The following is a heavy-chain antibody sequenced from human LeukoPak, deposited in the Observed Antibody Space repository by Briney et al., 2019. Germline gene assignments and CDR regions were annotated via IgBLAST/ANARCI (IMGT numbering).Heavy chain of an antibody. D-gene: IGHD3-22*01. CDR2: IWYDGSNK. CDR1: GFTFSSYG. V-gene: IGHV3-33*01. Sequence: PGRSLRLSCAASGFTFSSYGMHWVRQAPGKGLEWVAVIWYDGSNKYYADSVKGRFTISRDNSKNTLYLQMNSLRAEDTAVYYCASGDGHYYDSSGYSPQVDYWGQGTLVTVSS. CDR3: ASGDGHYYDSSGYSPQVDY. J-gene: IGHJ4*02.